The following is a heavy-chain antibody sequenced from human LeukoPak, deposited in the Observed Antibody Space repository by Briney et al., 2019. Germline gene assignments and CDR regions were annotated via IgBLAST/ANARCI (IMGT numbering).Heavy chain of an antibody. CDR1: GDSVRSSSYF. CDR2: IYYSGST. D-gene: IGHD5-12*01. V-gene: IGHV4-39*07. Sequence: SETLSLTCTVSGDSVRSSSYFWAWIRQPPGKGLEWIANIYYSGSTYYNPSLKSRVTITLDTSKNRFSLNLTSVTAADTALYYCARGRGYDPVVFYFDYWGQGNLVTVSS. CDR3: ARGRGYDPVVFYFDY. J-gene: IGHJ4*02.